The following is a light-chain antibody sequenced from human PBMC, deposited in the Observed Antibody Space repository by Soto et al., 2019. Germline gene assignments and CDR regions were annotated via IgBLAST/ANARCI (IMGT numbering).Light chain of an antibody. CDR1: QSVRSY. CDR2: DAS. V-gene: IGKV3-11*01. Sequence: ESVLTQSPATLSLSPGERATLACRASQSVRSYLAWYQQKPGQAPRRLIYDASNRATGIPARFSGSGSGTDFTLTISSLEPEDFAGYYCQQRGNWPWTFGRGTKVDIK. CDR3: QQRGNWPWT. J-gene: IGKJ1*01.